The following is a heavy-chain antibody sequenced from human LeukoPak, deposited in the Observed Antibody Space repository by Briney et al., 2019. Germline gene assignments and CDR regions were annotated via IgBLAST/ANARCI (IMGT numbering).Heavy chain of an antibody. Sequence: GGSLRLSCAASGFTFSSYEMNWVRQAPGKGLEWVSYISSSGSTIYYADSVKGRFTISRDNAKNSLYLQMNSLRAEDTAVYYCARGHSSGCPDYWGQGTLVTVSS. D-gene: IGHD6-19*01. CDR2: ISSSGSTI. V-gene: IGHV3-48*03. CDR1: GFTFSSYE. J-gene: IGHJ4*02. CDR3: ARGHSSGCPDY.